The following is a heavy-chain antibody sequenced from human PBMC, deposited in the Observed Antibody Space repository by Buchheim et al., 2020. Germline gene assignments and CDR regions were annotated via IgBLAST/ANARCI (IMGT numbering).Heavy chain of an antibody. J-gene: IGHJ6*02. V-gene: IGHV3-23*01. CDR2: ISGSGGST. D-gene: IGHD4-17*01. Sequence: EVQLLESGGGLVQPGGSLRLSCAASGFTFSSYAMSWVRQAPGKGLEWVSAISGSGGSTYNADSVKGRCTNSRDNSKNTLSLQMNSLRAEDTAVYYCAKVARGDYYYYYYGMDVWGQGTT. CDR1: GFTFSSYA. CDR3: AKVARGDYYYYYYGMDV.